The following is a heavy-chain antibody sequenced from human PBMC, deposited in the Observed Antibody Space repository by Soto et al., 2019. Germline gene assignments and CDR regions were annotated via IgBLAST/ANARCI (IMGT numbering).Heavy chain of an antibody. CDR1: GFSLNSYT. CDR3: ARDRGEKGYGDYRRGSFDY. Sequence: PGGSLRLSCSVSGFSLNSYTMNWVRQAPGKGLEWVSFISFTRTYIHYADSVKGRFTISKDNAKNSLFLEMNSLRADDTAVYYCARDRGEKGYGDYRRGSFDYWGRGTLVTVSS. D-gene: IGHD4-17*01. J-gene: IGHJ4*02. CDR2: ISFTRTYI. V-gene: IGHV3-21*01.